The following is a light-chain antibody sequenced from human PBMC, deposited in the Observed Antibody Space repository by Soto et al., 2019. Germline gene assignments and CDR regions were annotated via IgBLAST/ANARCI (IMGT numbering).Light chain of an antibody. CDR3: QQYAGYWT. J-gene: IGKJ1*01. V-gene: IGKV1-5*01. CDR1: QSIGRW. CDR2: DVS. Sequence: DIQMTQSPSTLSASVGYRVTITCRASQSIGRWLAWYQQKPGEAPKLLIYDVSSLQGGVPSRFSGSGSGTDFTLTISRLQPDDYATYYCQQYAGYWTFGQGTKVDIK.